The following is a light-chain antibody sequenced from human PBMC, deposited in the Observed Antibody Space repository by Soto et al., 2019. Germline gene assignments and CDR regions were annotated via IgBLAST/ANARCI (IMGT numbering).Light chain of an antibody. V-gene: IGKV3-20*01. Sequence: IVLTQSPGTLSLSPGERATVSCRASQSVSSSYLAWYQQKPGQAPRLLIYGASSRATGIPDRFSGSGSGTDFTLTISRLEPEDFAVYYCQQYGSSRWTFGQGTK. CDR3: QQYGSSRWT. CDR2: GAS. CDR1: QSVSSSY. J-gene: IGKJ1*01.